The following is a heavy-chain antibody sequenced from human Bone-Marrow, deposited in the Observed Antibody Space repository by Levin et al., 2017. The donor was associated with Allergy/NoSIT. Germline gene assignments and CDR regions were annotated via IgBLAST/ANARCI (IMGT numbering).Heavy chain of an antibody. Sequence: VASVKVSCTSSEDTISSYSISWMRQAPGQGLEWMGGIIPIFGTATYAQKFKDRLTITADRSTSTAYLELTSLTSEDTAVYYCARDAAGYYYFMDVWGKGTTVIVSS. CDR3: ARDAAGYYYFMDV. CDR1: EDTISSYS. CDR2: IIPIFGTA. V-gene: IGHV1-69*06. D-gene: IGHD2-15*01. J-gene: IGHJ6*03.